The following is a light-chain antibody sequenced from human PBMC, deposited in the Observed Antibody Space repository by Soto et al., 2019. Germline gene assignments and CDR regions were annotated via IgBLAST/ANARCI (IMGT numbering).Light chain of an antibody. Sequence: NFMLTQPHSVSESPGKTVTISCTRSSGSIASNYVQWYQQRPGSSPTTVIYEDNQRPSGVPDRFSGSIDSSANSAALTIFGLKTEDEADSYCQSYGSDIHMVFGGGTHLTVL. CDR2: EDN. V-gene: IGLV6-57*01. CDR3: QSYGSDIHMV. CDR1: SGSIASNY. J-gene: IGLJ2*01.